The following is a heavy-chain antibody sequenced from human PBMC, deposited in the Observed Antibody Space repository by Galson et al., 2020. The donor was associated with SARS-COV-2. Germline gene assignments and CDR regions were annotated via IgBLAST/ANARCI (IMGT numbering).Heavy chain of an antibody. CDR2: IYDSGNT. V-gene: IGHV4-30-2*01. Sequence: PSETLSLTCAVSGGSISSGSYSWSWIRQPPGKGLEWIGYIYDSGNTYYNPSLKSRVTISVDRSKNQFSLKLNSVTAADTAVYYCARGQQNELLTPFYLWGQGTLVTVSS. CDR3: ARGQQNELLTPFYL. D-gene: IGHD1-26*01. CDR1: GGSISSGSYS. J-gene: IGHJ5*02.